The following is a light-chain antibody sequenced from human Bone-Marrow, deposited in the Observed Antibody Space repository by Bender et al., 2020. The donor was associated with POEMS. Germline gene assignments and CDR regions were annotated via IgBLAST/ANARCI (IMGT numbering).Light chain of an antibody. Sequence: QSVLTQPPSASGTPGQRVTNPCPEGSIGRNPIHWYQQPPGTAPRLVIYADDRRPSGVPNRFSASKSGSSASLAISGLQSEDAADYYCSTWDDRLNAWLFGGGTKLTVL. V-gene: IGLV1-44*01. CDR3: STWDDRLNAWL. CDR1: SIGRNP. CDR2: ADD. J-gene: IGLJ3*02.